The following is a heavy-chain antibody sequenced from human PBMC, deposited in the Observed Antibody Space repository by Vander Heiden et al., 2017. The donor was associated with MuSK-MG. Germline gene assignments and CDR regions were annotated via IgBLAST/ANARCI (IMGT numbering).Heavy chain of an antibody. CDR3: ARGHSSWYSAEYFQH. V-gene: IGHV3-33*01. J-gene: IGHJ1*01. Sequence: QVQLVESGGGVVQPGRSLRLSCAASGFTFRSHGMHWVRQAPGKGLEWVAVIWYDGSNKYYADSVKGRFTISRDNSKNTLYLQMNSLRAEDTAVYYCARGHSSWYSAEYFQHWGQGTLVTVSS. D-gene: IGHD6-13*01. CDR1: GFTFRSHG. CDR2: IWYDGSNK.